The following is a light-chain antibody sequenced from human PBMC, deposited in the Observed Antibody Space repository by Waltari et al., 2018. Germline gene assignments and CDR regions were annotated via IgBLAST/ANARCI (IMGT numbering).Light chain of an antibody. V-gene: IGKV3-15*01. CDR1: QSISSN. Sequence: EIVMTQSPVTLSVSPGERATLSCRASQSISSNLAWYQQKPGQPPRPLIHGASARATGIPARFSGSGSGTDFTLTISSLQSEDFAVYFCQQYNTWPTFGGGTKVEIK. CDR2: GAS. J-gene: IGKJ4*01. CDR3: QQYNTWPT.